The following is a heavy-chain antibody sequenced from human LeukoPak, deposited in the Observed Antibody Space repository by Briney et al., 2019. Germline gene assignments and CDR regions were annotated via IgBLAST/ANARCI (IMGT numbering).Heavy chain of an antibody. CDR1: GGSISSGGYS. V-gene: IGHV4-30-2*01. Sequence: SQTLSLTCAVSGGSISSGGYSGSWIRQPPGKGLEWVGYIYHSGSTYYNPSLKSQVTISVDRSKNQFSLKLSSVTAADTAVYYCASSSMVRGVNPFDYWGQGTLVTVSS. CDR2: IYHSGST. CDR3: ASSSMVRGVNPFDY. D-gene: IGHD3-10*01. J-gene: IGHJ4*02.